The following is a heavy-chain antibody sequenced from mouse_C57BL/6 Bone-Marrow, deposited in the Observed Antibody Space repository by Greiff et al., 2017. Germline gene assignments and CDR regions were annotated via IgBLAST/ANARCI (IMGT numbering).Heavy chain of an antibody. J-gene: IGHJ1*03. CDR2: INPGSGGT. V-gene: IGHV1-54*01. CDR3: ARVITTVVASFPYWYFDV. D-gene: IGHD1-1*01. CDR1: GYAFTNYL. Sequence: LQESGAELVRPGTSVKVSCKASGYAFTNYLIEWVKQRPGQGLEWIGVINPGSGGTNYNEKFKGKATLTADKSSSTAYMQLSSLTSEDSAVYFCARVITTVVASFPYWYFDVWGTGTTVTVSS.